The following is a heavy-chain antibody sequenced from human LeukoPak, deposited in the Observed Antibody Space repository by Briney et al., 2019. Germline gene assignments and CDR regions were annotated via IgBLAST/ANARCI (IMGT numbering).Heavy chain of an antibody. D-gene: IGHD2-15*01. CDR2: INPNSGGT. CDR3: ARDMGYCSGGSCFSDAFDI. V-gene: IGHV1-2*02. J-gene: IGHJ3*02. CDR1: GYTFTSYG. Sequence: APVKVSCKASGYTFTSYGISWVRQAPGQGLEWMGWINPNSGGTNYAQKFQGRVTMTRDTSISTAYMELSRLRSDDTAVYYCARDMGYCSGGSCFSDAFDIWGQGTMVTVSS.